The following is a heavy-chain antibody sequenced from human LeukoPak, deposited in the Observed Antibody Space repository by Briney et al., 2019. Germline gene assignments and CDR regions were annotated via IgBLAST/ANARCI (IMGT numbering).Heavy chain of an antibody. Sequence: PGGSLRLSCLASGFSFNSYTMNWVREAPGKGLEWVSTISPVSSYTWYAESVKGRFTISRDNPKNSLYLQMDSLRAEDTAVYYCVRDVSRRIGMDVWGHGTTVSVSS. D-gene: IGHD2/OR15-2a*01. CDR1: GFSFNSYT. V-gene: IGHV3-21*01. CDR2: ISPVSSYT. J-gene: IGHJ6*02. CDR3: VRDVSRRIGMDV.